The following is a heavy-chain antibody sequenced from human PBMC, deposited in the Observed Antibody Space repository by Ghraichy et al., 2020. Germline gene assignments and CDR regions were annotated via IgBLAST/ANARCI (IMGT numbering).Heavy chain of an antibody. D-gene: IGHD2-2*01. CDR1: GYTLTELS. J-gene: IGHJ5*02. Sequence: ASVKVSCKVSGYTLTELSMHWVRQAPGKGLEWMGGFDPEDGETIYAQKFQGRVTMTEDTSTDTAYMGLSSLRSEDTAVYYCATSGYCSSTSCLNWFDPWGQGTLVTVSS. CDR2: FDPEDGET. CDR3: ATSGYCSSTSCLNWFDP. V-gene: IGHV1-24*01.